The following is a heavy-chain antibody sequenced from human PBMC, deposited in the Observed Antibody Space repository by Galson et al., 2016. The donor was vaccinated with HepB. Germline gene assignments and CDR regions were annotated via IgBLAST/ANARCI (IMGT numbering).Heavy chain of an antibody. CDR1: GFTFSNYP. CDR3: VRDNFADY. D-gene: IGHD4-23*01. V-gene: IGHV3-23*01. CDR2: IAARSDGS. Sequence: SLRLSCAASGFTFSNYPMNWVRQAPGKGLQWVSTIAARSDGSYYEDSVRGRFTISRDNSKNTLSLQMNNLGVEDTALYFSVRDNFADYWGQGTLVTVSS. J-gene: IGHJ4*02.